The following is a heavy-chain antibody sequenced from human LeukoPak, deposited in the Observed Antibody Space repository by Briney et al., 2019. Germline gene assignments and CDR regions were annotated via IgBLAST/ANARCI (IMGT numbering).Heavy chain of an antibody. CDR1: GGSISNYY. J-gene: IGHJ5*02. CDR2: IYYSGST. Sequence: SETLSLTCIVSGGSISNYYWSWIRQPPGKGLEWIGYIYYSGSTNYNPSLKSRVTISVDTSKNRFSLKLSSVTTADTAVYYCARGFTLFDPWGQGTLVTVSS. V-gene: IGHV4-59*01. D-gene: IGHD2/OR15-2a*01. CDR3: ARGFTLFDP.